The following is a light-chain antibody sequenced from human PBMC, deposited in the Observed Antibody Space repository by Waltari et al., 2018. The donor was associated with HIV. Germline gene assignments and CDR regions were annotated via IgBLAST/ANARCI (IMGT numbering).Light chain of an antibody. Sequence: VLTPSPATLPLHPEESATVSCRASQIVSSYIAWYQHRPGQAPRLLIYDASNRATGIPARFSGSGSGTDFTLTISSLEPEDFAVYYCQQRSNWPATFGQGTKVEIK. CDR2: DAS. J-gene: IGKJ1*01. CDR1: QIVSSY. CDR3: QQRSNWPAT. V-gene: IGKV3-11*01.